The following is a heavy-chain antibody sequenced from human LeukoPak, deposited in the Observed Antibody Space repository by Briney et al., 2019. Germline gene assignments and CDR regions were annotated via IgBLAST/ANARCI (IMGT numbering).Heavy chain of an antibody. CDR3: ARGPSITMVRGGQWYYYMDV. CDR2: INPSGGST. Sequence: AASVKVSCKASGYTFTSYYIHWVRQAPGQGLEGMGLINPSGGSTNYAQKFQGRVTMTRDTSTSTVYMELSSLRSEDTAVYYCARGPSITMVRGGQWYYYMDVWGKGTTVTISS. CDR1: GYTFTSYY. V-gene: IGHV1-46*01. J-gene: IGHJ6*03. D-gene: IGHD3-10*01.